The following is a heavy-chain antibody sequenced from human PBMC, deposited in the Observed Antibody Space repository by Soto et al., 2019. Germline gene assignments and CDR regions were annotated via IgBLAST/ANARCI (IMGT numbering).Heavy chain of an antibody. CDR3: ARSPVVTTYYFDS. CDR2: IIPIFGTA. J-gene: IGHJ4*02. Sequence: ASVKVSCKASGGTFSSYAISWVRQAPGQGLEWMGGIIPIFGTANYAQKFQGRVTITADKSTSTAYTELSSLRSEDTAVYYCARSPVVTTYYFDSSGQGTLVTVSS. V-gene: IGHV1-69*06. CDR1: GGTFSSYA. D-gene: IGHD2-15*01.